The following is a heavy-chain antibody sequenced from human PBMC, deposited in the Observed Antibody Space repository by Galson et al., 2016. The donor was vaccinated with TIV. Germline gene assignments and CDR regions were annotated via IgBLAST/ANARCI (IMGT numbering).Heavy chain of an antibody. D-gene: IGHD1-1*01. CDR1: GFTFSKFW. J-gene: IGHJ4*02. V-gene: IGHV3-74*01. CDR2: IKTDGSRT. CDR3: ARGNDPGATYSLDY. Sequence: SLRLSCAASGFTFSKFWMHWVRQVPGKGLVWVSRIKTDGSRTDYVDAVQGRFTISRDNVKNMVYLQMDSLRAEDTAVYYCARGNDPGATYSLDYWGQGTLVTVSS.